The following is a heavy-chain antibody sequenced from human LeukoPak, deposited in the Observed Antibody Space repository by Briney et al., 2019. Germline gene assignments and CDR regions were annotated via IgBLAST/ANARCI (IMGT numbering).Heavy chain of an antibody. CDR1: GGSISSYY. Sequence: SETLSLTCTVSGGSISSYYWSWIRQPPGKGLEWIGYIYYSGSTNYNPSLKSQVTISVDTSKNQFSLKLSSVTAADTAVYYCARRDYGGKFDYWGQGTLVTVSS. CDR2: IYYSGST. V-gene: IGHV4-59*08. CDR3: ARRDYGGKFDY. J-gene: IGHJ4*02. D-gene: IGHD4-23*01.